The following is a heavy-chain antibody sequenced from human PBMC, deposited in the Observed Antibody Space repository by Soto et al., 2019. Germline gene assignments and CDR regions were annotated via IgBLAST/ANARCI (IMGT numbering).Heavy chain of an antibody. CDR2: INHSGST. CDR1: GGSFSGYS. V-gene: IGHV4-34*01. J-gene: IGHJ4*02. D-gene: IGHD4-17*01. CDR3: ARSYGGNSGTFDF. Sequence: QVQLQQWGAGLLKPSETLSLTCAVYGGSFSGYSWSWIRQPPGKGLEYIGEINHSGSTNYNPSLKSRVTISVDTSKNQFSLKLSSVTAADTAVYYCARSYGGNSGTFDFWGQGTLVTVSS.